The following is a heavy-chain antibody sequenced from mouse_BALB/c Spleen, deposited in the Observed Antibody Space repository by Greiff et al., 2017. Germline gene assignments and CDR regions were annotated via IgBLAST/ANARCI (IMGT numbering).Heavy chain of an antibody. CDR1: GFTFSSYT. D-gene: IGHD1-1*01. CDR3: ARYYYGSSPLFAY. J-gene: IGHJ3*01. Sequence: EVQGVESGGGLVKPGGSLKLSCAASGFTFSSYTMSWVRQTPEKRLEWVATISSGGGNTYYPDSVKGRFTISRDNAKNNLYLQMSSLRSEDTALYYCARYYYGSSPLFAYWGQGTLVTVSA. V-gene: IGHV5-9*03. CDR2: ISSGGGNT.